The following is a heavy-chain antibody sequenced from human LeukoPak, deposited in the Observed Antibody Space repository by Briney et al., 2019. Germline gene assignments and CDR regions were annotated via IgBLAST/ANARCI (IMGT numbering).Heavy chain of an antibody. CDR1: GYTFTSYG. V-gene: IGHV1-18*04. CDR2: ISAYNGNT. D-gene: IGHD3-9*01. CDR3: ASAPYDILTGYNYGMDV. J-gene: IGHJ6*04. Sequence: ASGKLSCKAAGYTFTSYGIGWVREAPGQGLEWMGLISAYNGNTNYAQKLQGRVTMTTDTSTSTAYMERRSLRSDDTAVYYCASAPYDILTGYNYGMDVWGKGTTVTVSS.